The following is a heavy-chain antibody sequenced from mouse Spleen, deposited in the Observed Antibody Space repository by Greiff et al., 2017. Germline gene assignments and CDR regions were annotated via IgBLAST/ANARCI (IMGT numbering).Heavy chain of an antibody. V-gene: IGHV1-7*01. CDR1: GYTFTSYW. D-gene: IGHD2-1*01. Sequence: QVHVKQSGAELAKPGASVKLSCKASGYTFTSYWMHWVKQRPGQGLEWIGYINPSSGYTKYNQKFKDKATLTADKSSSTAYMQLSSLTYEDSAVYYCARGAYGNPFDYWGQGTTLTVSS. CDR3: ARGAYGNPFDY. J-gene: IGHJ2*01. CDR2: INPSSGYT.